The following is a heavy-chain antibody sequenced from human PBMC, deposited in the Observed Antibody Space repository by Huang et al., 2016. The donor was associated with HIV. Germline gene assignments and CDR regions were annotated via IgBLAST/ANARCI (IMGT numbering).Heavy chain of an antibody. CDR1: GFTFSSYG. J-gene: IGHJ4*02. CDR3: ARGPIRFLAWLLNFDY. V-gene: IGHV3-30*03. D-gene: IGHD3-3*01. Sequence: QILLIESGGGVVQPGRSLRISCAASGFTFSSYGMHWVRQAPVKGLEWVAVISYDEDKKYYADSVRGRFTISRDNSKNTLYLQMNSLRIEDTAVYYCARGPIRFLAWLLNFDYWGQGALVTVSS. CDR2: ISYDEDKK.